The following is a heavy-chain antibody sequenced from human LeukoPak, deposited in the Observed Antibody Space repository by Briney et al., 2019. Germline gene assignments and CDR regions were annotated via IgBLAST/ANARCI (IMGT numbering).Heavy chain of an antibody. J-gene: IGHJ4*02. Sequence: LPGGSLRLSCAASGFSLSSFGIHWVRQVPGKGLEWVAFIRYDGGTENYADSVKGRFTISRDNSRNTLYLQMDSLRVEDTAIYYCAKRSGANDGPFDYWGQGTLVTVSS. CDR3: AKRSGANDGPFDY. CDR2: IRYDGGTE. D-gene: IGHD1-1*01. V-gene: IGHV3-30*02. CDR1: GFSLSSFG.